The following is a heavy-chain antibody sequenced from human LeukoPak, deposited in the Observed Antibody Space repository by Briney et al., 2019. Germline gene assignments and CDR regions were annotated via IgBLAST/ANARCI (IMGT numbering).Heavy chain of an antibody. CDR3: AKDRVAIFGVVIIQPYYYYGMDV. CDR2: ISYDGSNK. Sequence: PGGSLRLSCAASGFTFSGYPIHWVRQAPGKGLEWVAVISYDGSNKYYADSVKGRFTISRDNSKNTLYLQMNSLRAEDTAVYYCAKDRVAIFGVVIIQPYYYYGMDVWGQGTTVTVSS. V-gene: IGHV3-30-3*02. CDR1: GFTFSGYP. J-gene: IGHJ6*02. D-gene: IGHD3-3*01.